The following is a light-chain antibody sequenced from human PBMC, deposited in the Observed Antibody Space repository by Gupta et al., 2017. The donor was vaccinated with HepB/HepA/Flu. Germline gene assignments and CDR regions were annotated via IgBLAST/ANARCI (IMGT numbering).Light chain of an antibody. CDR1: QSVLYSSNSKNY. J-gene: IGKJ4*01. V-gene: IGKV4-1*01. CDR3: QQDYTTLT. CDR2: WAS. Sequence: DIVMTQSPDFLAVSLGERATINCKSSQSVLYSSNSKNYLAWYQQKPGQPPKLLINWASARESGVPDRFSGRGSGTDFTLTSSSRQPEDVAVYYWQQDYTTLTFGGGTKVEIK.